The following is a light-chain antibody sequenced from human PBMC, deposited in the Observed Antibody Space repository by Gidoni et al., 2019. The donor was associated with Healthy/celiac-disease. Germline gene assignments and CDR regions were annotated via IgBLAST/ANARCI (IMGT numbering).Light chain of an antibody. V-gene: IGKV3-15*01. CDR2: GAS. CDR1: QSVSSN. J-gene: IGKJ1*01. CDR3: QQYNNWPPNGA. Sequence: EIVMTQSSATLSVSPGERATLSCRASQSVSSNLAWYQQNPGQAPRLLIYGASTRATGSPARCSGSGSGTEFTLTISSLQSEDFAVYYCQQYNNWPPNGAFXQXTKVEIK.